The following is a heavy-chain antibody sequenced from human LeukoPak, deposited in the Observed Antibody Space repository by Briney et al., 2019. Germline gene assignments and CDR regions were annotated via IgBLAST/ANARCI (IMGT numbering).Heavy chain of an antibody. CDR2: ISHRGST. CDR3: ARGAEYYAIWRGYAGYSDY. V-gene: IGHV4-38-2*02. J-gene: IGHJ4*02. Sequence: SETLSLTCTVSGYSISNGYYWGWIRQPPGKGLEWVGSISHRGSTYYNPSLRSRITISLERTKQKFSLKLTSVTAADTAVYFCARGAEYYAIWRGYAGYSDYWGQGISVTVSS. D-gene: IGHD3-3*01. CDR1: GYSISNGYY.